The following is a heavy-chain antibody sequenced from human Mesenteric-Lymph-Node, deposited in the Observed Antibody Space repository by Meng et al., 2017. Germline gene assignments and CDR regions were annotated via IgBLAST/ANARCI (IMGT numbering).Heavy chain of an antibody. CDR3: TRGFGTGP. CDR1: GFTFSSYA. D-gene: IGHD2-8*02. Sequence: GESLKISCAASGFTFSSYAMSWVRQAPGKGLVWVSRINSDGSRTDYADSVKGRFTISRDNAKSTLYLQMNSLRAEDTAVYYCTRGFGTGPWGQGTLVTVSS. V-gene: IGHV3-74*01. J-gene: IGHJ5*02. CDR2: INSDGSRT.